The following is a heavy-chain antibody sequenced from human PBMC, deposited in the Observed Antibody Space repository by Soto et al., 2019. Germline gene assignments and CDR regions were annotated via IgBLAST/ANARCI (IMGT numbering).Heavy chain of an antibody. D-gene: IGHD1-1*01. CDR2: MNPNTGNS. CDR1: GYTFTSYD. CDR3: ARRAETNGWNGFGADKYYFDF. J-gene: IGHJ4*02. V-gene: IGHV1-8*01. Sequence: ASVKFSCKASGYTFTSYDIYWVRQATGQGLEWMGWMNPNTGNSAYAQKFQGRVTVTSDTSINTVHMELNSLRSEDTAVYYCARRAETNGWNGFGADKYYFDFWGQGTLVTGSS.